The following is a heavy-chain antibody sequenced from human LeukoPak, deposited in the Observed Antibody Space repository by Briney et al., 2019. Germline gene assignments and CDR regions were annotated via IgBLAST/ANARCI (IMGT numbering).Heavy chain of an antibody. Sequence: SETLSLTCTVSGGSISSYYWSWIQQPPGKGLEWIGYIYYSGSTNYNPSLKSRVTISVDTSKNQFSLKLSSVTAADTAVYYCARVNDYVGYWGQGTLVTVSS. CDR1: GGSISSYY. CDR3: ARVNDYVGY. J-gene: IGHJ4*02. V-gene: IGHV4-59*01. CDR2: IYYSGST.